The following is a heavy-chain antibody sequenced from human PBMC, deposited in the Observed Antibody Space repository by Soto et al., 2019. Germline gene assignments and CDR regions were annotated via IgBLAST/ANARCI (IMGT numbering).Heavy chain of an antibody. CDR2: ISWNSGSI. J-gene: IGHJ4*02. D-gene: IGHD2-15*01. Sequence: EVQLVESGGGLVQPGRSLRLSCAACGFTFDDYAMHWVRQAPGKGLEWVSGISWNSGSIGYADSVKGRFTISRDNAKNSLYLQMNSLRAEDTALYYCAKDSCSGGSCYSHFDYWGQGTLVTVSS. V-gene: IGHV3-9*01. CDR3: AKDSCSGGSCYSHFDY. CDR1: GFTFDDYA.